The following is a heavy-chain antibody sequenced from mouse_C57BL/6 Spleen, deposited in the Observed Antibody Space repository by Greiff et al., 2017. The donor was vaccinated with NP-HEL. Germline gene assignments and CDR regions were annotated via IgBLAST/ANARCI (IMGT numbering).Heavy chain of an antibody. CDR2: IHPNSGST. V-gene: IGHV1-64*01. Sequence: VQLQQPGAELVKPGASVKLSCKASGYTFTSYWMHWVKQRPGQGLEWIGMIHPNSGSTNYNEKFKSKATLTVDKSSSTAYMQLSSLTSEDSAVYYCARYGGYDAGFAYWGQGTLVTVSA. CDR1: GYTFTSYW. D-gene: IGHD2-2*01. J-gene: IGHJ3*01. CDR3: ARYGGYDAGFAY.